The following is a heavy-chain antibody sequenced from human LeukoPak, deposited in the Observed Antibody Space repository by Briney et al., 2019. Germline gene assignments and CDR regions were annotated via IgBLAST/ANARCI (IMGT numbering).Heavy chain of an antibody. CDR3: VRHDGRGGATMGALDS. CDR1: GDSISNSDYY. CDR2: LYSGRTT. J-gene: IGHJ4*02. D-gene: IGHD5-12*01. V-gene: IGHV4-39*01. Sequence: SETLSLTCTVSGDSISNSDYYWGWIRQSPGKGLEWIGSLYSGRTTYYNPSLNSRATISVVTSKNQFSLQLNSLTAADTAVYYCVRHDGRGGATMGALDSWGQGSLVTVSS.